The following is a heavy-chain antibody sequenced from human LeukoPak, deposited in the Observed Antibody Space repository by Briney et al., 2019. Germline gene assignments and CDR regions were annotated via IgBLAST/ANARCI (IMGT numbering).Heavy chain of an antibody. Sequence: SETLSLTCTVSGGSISYHYWSWIRQPPGKGLEWIGYIYYSGSTNYNPSLKSRVTISVDTSKNQFSLKLSSVTAADTAVYYCATLGGWGRHFDYWGQGTLVTVSS. V-gene: IGHV4-59*11. CDR2: IYYSGST. CDR1: GGSISYHY. J-gene: IGHJ4*02. D-gene: IGHD3-16*01. CDR3: ATLGGWGRHFDY.